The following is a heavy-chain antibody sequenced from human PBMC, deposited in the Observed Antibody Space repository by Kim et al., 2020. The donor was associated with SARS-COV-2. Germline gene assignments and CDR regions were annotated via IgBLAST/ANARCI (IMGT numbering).Heavy chain of an antibody. V-gene: IGHV3-7*04. J-gene: IGHJ4*02. D-gene: IGHD4-17*01. CDR3: ARVLLYGDRNFDY. Sequence: VDSVTGRFPIARDDAKNSLDLQMNSLRAEDTAVYYCARVLLYGDRNFDYGGQGTLVTVSS.